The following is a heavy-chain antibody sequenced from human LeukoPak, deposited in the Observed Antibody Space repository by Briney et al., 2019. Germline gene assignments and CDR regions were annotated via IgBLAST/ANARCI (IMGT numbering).Heavy chain of an antibody. CDR3: ARVKMGATISDYYYYYMDV. CDR1: GLTFSAYT. V-gene: IGHV3-64*01. J-gene: IGHJ6*03. D-gene: IGHD1-26*01. Sequence: GASLRLSCAASGLTFSAYTMHWVRQAPGRRLESVSAIISNGGSTYYANSVKGRFTNARDNSKNTLYLQMGSLRAEDMAVYYCARVKMGATISDYYYYYMDVWGKGTTVTVSS. CDR2: IISNGGST.